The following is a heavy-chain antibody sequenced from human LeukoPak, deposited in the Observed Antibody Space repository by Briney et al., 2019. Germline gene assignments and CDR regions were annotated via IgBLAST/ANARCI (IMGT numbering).Heavy chain of an antibody. CDR2: IYYSGST. CDR3: ARGYSSGLYFDY. Sequence: PSETLSLTCTVSGGSISNYYWSWVRQPPGKGLEWIGFIYYSGSTNYNPSLKSRATISVDTSKNQFSLKLSSVTAADTAVYYCARGYSSGLYFDYWGQGTLVTVSS. J-gene: IGHJ4*02. CDR1: GGSISNYY. V-gene: IGHV4-59*01. D-gene: IGHD6-19*01.